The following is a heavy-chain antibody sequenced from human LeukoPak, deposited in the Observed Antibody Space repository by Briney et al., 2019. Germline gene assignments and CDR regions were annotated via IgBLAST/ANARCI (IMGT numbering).Heavy chain of an antibody. J-gene: IGHJ6*03. Sequence: ASVKVSCKASGYTFTGYYMHWVRQAPGQGLEWMGIINPSGGSTSYAQKFQGRVTMTRDMSTSTVYMELSSLRSEDTAVHYCARGPHIDHRYCTNGVCMRGQYYYMDVWGKGTTVTVSS. CDR2: INPSGGST. V-gene: IGHV1-46*01. CDR3: ARGPHIDHRYCTNGVCMRGQYYYMDV. D-gene: IGHD2-8*01. CDR1: GYTFTGYY.